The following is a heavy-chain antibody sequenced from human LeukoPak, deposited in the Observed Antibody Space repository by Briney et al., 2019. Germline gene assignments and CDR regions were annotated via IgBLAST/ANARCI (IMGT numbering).Heavy chain of an antibody. CDR1: GFTFSSYS. CDR2: ISSSSSYI. CDR3: ARDVVVITTEYYYYYGMDV. D-gene: IGHD3-22*01. Sequence: GGSLRLSCAASGFTFSSYSMNWVRQAPGKGLEWVSSISSSSSYIYYADSVKGRFTISRDNAKNSLYLQMNSLRAEDTAVYYCARDVVVITTEYYYYYGMDVWGQGTTVTVSS. J-gene: IGHJ6*02. V-gene: IGHV3-21*01.